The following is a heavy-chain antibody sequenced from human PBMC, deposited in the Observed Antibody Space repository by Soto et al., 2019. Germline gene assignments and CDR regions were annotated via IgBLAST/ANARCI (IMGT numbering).Heavy chain of an antibody. J-gene: IGHJ6*02. CDR3: ARHETSNEYSSSRNPENYHCYGMDV. V-gene: IGHV4-39*01. CDR1: GGSISSSSYY. Sequence: SETLSLTCTVSGGSISSSSYYWGWIRQPPGKGLEWIGSIYYSGSTYYNPSLKSRVTISVDTSKNQFSLKLSSVTAADTAVYYCARHETSNEYSSSRNPENYHCYGMDVWGQGTTVPVSS. D-gene: IGHD6-6*01. CDR2: IYYSGST.